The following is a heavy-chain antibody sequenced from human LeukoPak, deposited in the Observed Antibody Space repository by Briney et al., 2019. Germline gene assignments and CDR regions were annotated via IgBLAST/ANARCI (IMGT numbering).Heavy chain of an antibody. J-gene: IGHJ3*02. V-gene: IGHV4-34*01. CDR3: ARDPGGSGSDAFDI. CDR2: INHSGST. CDR1: GGSFSGYY. Sequence: PSETLSLTCAVYGGSFSGYYWSWIRQPPGKGLEWIGEINHSGSTNYNPSLESRVTISVDTSKNQFSLKLSSVTAADTAVYYCARDPGGSGSDAFDIWGQGTMVTVSS. D-gene: IGHD6-19*01.